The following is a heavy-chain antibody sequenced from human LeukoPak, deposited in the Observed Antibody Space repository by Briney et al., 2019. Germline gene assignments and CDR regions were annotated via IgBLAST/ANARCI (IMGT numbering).Heavy chain of an antibody. CDR2: ISTDGSQT. V-gene: IGHV3-74*01. CDR1: GLRFRNYG. J-gene: IGHJ4*02. Sequence: GGSLRLSCVASGLRFRNYGMHWVRQAPGKGLMWVSQISTDGSQTFYADSVKGRFTISRDNAKNTLFLQMDSLRPEDTAVYYCVRSLRSADFWGQGTLVTVSS. CDR3: VRSLRSADF.